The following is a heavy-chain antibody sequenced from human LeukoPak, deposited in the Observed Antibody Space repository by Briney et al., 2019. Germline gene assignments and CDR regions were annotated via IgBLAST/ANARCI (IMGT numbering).Heavy chain of an antibody. Sequence: GGSLRLSCAASGFVFRTYGMYWVRQAPGKGLEWVALIRYDGSDKDYADSVKGRFTISRDNSQNTLYLQMNSLQPDDTAVYYCARVWLQLPGVPNWFDPWGQGTLVTVSS. V-gene: IGHV3-30*02. CDR1: GFVFRTYG. CDR2: IRYDGSDK. D-gene: IGHD5-24*01. J-gene: IGHJ5*02. CDR3: ARVWLQLPGVPNWFDP.